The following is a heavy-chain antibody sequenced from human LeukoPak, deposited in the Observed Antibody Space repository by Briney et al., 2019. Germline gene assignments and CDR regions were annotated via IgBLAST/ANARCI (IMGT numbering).Heavy chain of an antibody. CDR1: GGSISSSSYY. CDR3: ATAGIMITFGGRPSGFDP. CDR2: IYYSGST. D-gene: IGHD3-16*01. V-gene: IGHV4-39*07. J-gene: IGHJ5*02. Sequence: PSETLSLTCTVSGGSISSSSYYWGWIRQPPGKGLEWIGSIYYSGSTYYNPSLKSRVTISVDTSKNQFSLKLSSVTAADTAVYYCATAGIMITFGGRPSGFDPWGQGTLVTVSS.